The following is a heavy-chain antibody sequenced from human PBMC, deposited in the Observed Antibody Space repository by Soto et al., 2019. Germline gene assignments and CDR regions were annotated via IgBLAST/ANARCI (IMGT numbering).Heavy chain of an antibody. J-gene: IGHJ6*02. V-gene: IGHV4-4*02. D-gene: IGHD5-18*01. Sequence: QVQLQESGPGLVKPSGTLSVTCAVSGGSISSSNWWNWVRQHPGKGLEWIGEIYHSGSTNYNPSLRSRVTISLDKSKNQFSRRVKSVTAADTAEYYCARAWPSVDSYGSGVMDVWGQGTTVTVSS. CDR2: IYHSGST. CDR3: ARAWPSVDSYGSGVMDV. CDR1: GGSISSSNW.